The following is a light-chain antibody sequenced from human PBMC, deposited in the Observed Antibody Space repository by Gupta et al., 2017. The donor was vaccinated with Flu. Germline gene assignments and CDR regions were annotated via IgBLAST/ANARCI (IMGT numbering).Light chain of an antibody. V-gene: IGLV2-11*01. CDR3: SSYAGSYTLV. Sequence: QSALTQPRSVAGSPGQSVTVSCTGTSSEVGNDDFVSWYQQHPGKAPKLLIYEVTKRPSGVPDRFSGSKSGNTASLSISGLQADDEAEYYCSSYAGSYTLVFGGGTKLTVL. CDR1: SSEVGNDDF. CDR2: EVT. J-gene: IGLJ3*02.